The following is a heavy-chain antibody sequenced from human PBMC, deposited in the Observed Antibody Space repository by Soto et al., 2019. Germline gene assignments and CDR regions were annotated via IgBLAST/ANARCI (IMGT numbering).Heavy chain of an antibody. V-gene: IGHV5-51*01. CDR1: GYSFTSYW. D-gene: IGHD3-16*02. J-gene: IGHJ6*02. Sequence: PGESLKISCKGSGYSFTSYWIGWVRQMPGKGLEWMGIIYPGDSDTRYSPSFQGQVTISADKSISTAYLQWSSLKASDTAMYYCARQAVDYVWGSYRARRYYYYDGMDVWGQGTTVTVSS. CDR2: IYPGDSDT. CDR3: ARQAVDYVWGSYRARRYYYYDGMDV.